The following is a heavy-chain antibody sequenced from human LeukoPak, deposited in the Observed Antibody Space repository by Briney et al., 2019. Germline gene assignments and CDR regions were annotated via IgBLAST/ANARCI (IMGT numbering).Heavy chain of an antibody. J-gene: IGHJ4*02. CDR2: ISYDGSNK. CDR1: GFTFSSYA. D-gene: IGHD1-26*01. V-gene: IGHV3-30-3*01. CDR3: ARDRGSPLRWSSSDYFDY. Sequence: GGSLRLSCAASGFTFSSYAMHWVRQAPGKGLEWVAVISYDGSNKYYADSVKGRFTISRDNSKNTLYLQMNSLRAEDTAVYCCARDRGSPLRWSSSDYFDYWGQGTLVTVSS.